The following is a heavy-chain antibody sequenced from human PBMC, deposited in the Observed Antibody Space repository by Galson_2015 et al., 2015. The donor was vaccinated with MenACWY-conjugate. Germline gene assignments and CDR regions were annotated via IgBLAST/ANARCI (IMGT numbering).Heavy chain of an antibody. V-gene: IGHV3-74*01. D-gene: IGHD2-21*02. CDR1: GFIFSSHW. CDR3: VRALNGDADY. Sequence: SLRLYCAGSGFIFSSHWMHWVRQLQGEGLIWASRMNGDGSIIDYADSVKGRFTTSRDNAKNMVFLQMDRLRAEDTAVYYCVRALNGDADYWGQGTLVTVSS. J-gene: IGHJ4*02. CDR2: MNGDGSII.